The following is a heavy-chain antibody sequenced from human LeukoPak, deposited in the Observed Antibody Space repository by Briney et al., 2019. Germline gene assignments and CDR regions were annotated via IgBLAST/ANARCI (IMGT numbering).Heavy chain of an antibody. CDR2: LSASGGLT. V-gene: IGHV3-23*01. D-gene: IGHD4-11*01. CDR1: GFTFSSYG. CDR3: AKGGSSYSEMDY. J-gene: IGHJ4*02. Sequence: GGSLRLSCAASGFTFSSYGMSWVRQSPGKGLEWVSGLSASGGLTYYADSVKGRFTISRDNSKNTLYLQMNSLRADDTAVYYCAKGGSSYSEMDYWGQGTLVTVSS.